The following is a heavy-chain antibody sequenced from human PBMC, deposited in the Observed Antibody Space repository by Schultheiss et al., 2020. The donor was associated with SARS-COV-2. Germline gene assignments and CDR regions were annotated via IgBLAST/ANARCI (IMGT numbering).Heavy chain of an antibody. D-gene: IGHD3-10*01. CDR2: IYYSGST. CDR1: GGSISSGGYS. CDR3: ASVAGFGQRVFDY. Sequence: SQTLSLTCTVSGGSISSGGYSWSWIRQPPGKGLEWIGSIYYSGSTYYNPSLKSRVTISVDTSKNQFSLKLSSVTAADTAVYYCASVAGFGQRVFDYWGQGTLVTVSS. V-gene: IGHV4-30-2*03. J-gene: IGHJ4*02.